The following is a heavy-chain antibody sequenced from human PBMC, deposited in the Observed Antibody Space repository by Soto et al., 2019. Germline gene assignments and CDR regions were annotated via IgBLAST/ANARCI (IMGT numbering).Heavy chain of an antibody. J-gene: IGHJ3*02. CDR3: ARDAGYQLTGAFDI. CDR2: ISYIGTA. V-gene: IGHV4-59*01. CDR1: GGPISTYY. Sequence: QVQLQESGPGLVKPSETLSLTCVVSGGPISTYYWSWIRQSPGKGLEWIGFISYIGTAEYNPSLKSRATISVETSKRRLSLRLTSVSAADTAVYYCARDAGYQLTGAFDIWGQGTMVAVSS. D-gene: IGHD5-18*01.